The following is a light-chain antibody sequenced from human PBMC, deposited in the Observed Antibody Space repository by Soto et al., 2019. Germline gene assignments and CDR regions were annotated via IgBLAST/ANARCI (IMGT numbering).Light chain of an antibody. Sequence: EIVMTQSPATLSVSPGERATLSCRASQSVSSNLAWYQQKPGQAPRLLIYGASTRATGIPARFSGSGSGTEFPLTISTLQSEDFAVYYCQQYNNWPPITFGQGTRREIK. J-gene: IGKJ5*01. V-gene: IGKV3-15*01. CDR2: GAS. CDR1: QSVSSN. CDR3: QQYNNWPPIT.